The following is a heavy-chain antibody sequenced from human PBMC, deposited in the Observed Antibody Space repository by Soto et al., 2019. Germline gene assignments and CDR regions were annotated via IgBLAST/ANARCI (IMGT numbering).Heavy chain of an antibody. CDR1: GHTFTGHH. CDR3: ALEPTGTAGFDY. Sequence: QVQMVQSGAEVKKPGASVKVSCKASGHTFTGHHMHWVRQAHGQGLEWMGLIELDIGDTKYAQKCQGRVTSTSDTSSTTAYMELRGLRSGDTAVYYCALEPTGTAGFDYWGQGTLVTVSS. D-gene: IGHD2-21*02. CDR2: IELDIGDT. J-gene: IGHJ4*02. V-gene: IGHV1-2*02.